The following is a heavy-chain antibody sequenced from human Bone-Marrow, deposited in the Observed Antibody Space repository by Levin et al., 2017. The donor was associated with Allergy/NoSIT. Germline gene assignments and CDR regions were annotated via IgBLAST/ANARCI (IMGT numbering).Heavy chain of an antibody. V-gene: IGHV4-59*08. CDR3: ARLQAQTSRVDFFDY. J-gene: IGHJ4*02. D-gene: IGHD1-26*01. Sequence: PSETLSLTCTVSGGSIRDYYWSWIRQPPGKGLEWIGYFHYSGRTNYNPSLKSRLTTSVDTSNNQLSQKLRSVTAADTAIYYCARLQAQTSRVDFFDYWGQGTLVTVSS. CDR2: FHYSGRT. CDR1: GGSIRDYY.